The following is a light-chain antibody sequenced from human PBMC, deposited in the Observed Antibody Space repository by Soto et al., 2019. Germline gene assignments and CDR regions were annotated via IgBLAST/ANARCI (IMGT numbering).Light chain of an antibody. J-gene: IGLJ2*01. CDR3: SSYTSSNTLVV. CDR2: DVS. V-gene: IGLV2-14*03. CDR1: SSDVGGYDY. Sequence: QSVLTQPASVSGSPGQSITISCTGTSSDVGGYDYVSWYQQQPGKAPKLMIYDVSNRPSGVSNRFSGSKSGNTASLTISGLQAEDEADYSCSSYTSSNTLVVFGGGTKLTVL.